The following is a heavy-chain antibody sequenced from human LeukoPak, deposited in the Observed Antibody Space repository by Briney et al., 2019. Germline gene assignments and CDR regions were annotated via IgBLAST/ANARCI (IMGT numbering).Heavy chain of an antibody. Sequence: GGSLRLSCAASGFTFSSYEMNWVRQAPGKGLEWVSYIRSSGSTIYYADSVKGRFTISRDNAKNSLYLQMNSLRAEDTAVYYCARGGAYSGSYFSYWGQGTLVTVSS. CDR2: IRSSGSTI. CDR3: ARGGAYSGSYFSY. J-gene: IGHJ4*02. V-gene: IGHV3-48*03. D-gene: IGHD1-26*01. CDR1: GFTFSSYE.